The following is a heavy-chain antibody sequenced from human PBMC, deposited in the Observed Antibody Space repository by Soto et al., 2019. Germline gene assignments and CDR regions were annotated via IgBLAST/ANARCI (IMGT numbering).Heavy chain of an antibody. CDR2: INAGNGNT. D-gene: IGHD5-18*01. Sequence: ASVKVSCKASGYTFTSYAMHWVRHAPGQRLEWMGWINAGNGNTKYSQKFQGRVTITRDTSASTAYMELSSLRSEDTAVYYCARDQVQLWLSWFDPWGQGTLVTVSS. V-gene: IGHV1-3*01. J-gene: IGHJ5*02. CDR3: ARDQVQLWLSWFDP. CDR1: GYTFTSYA.